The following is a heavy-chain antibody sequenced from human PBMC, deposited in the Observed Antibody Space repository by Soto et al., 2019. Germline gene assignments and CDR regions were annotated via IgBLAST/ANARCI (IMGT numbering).Heavy chain of an antibody. Sequence: GGSLRLSCSASGFTFSNYALHWVRQAPGKGLEYVSSIGTNGDSTFYAESVKGRFTISRDNSKNTLYLQMRNLGPEDTAVYYCVKPPAYYIDSYAYYPVWGQGTLVTVSS. D-gene: IGHD3-22*01. CDR2: IGTNGDST. CDR3: VKPPAYYIDSYAYYPV. J-gene: IGHJ4*02. V-gene: IGHV3-64D*06. CDR1: GFTFSNYA.